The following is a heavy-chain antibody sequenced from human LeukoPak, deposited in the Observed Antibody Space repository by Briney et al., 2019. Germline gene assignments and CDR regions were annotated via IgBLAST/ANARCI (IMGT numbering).Heavy chain of an antibody. CDR1: GGTFSSYA. CDR2: IIPIFGTA. D-gene: IGHD2-2*02. CDR3: ARAQVPAAISEYFQH. Sequence: ASVKVSCKASGGTFSSYAISWVRQAPGQGLEWMGGIIPIFGTANYAQKFQGRVTITADESTSTAYMELSSLRSEDTAVYYCARAQVPAAISEYFQHWGQGTLVTVSS. J-gene: IGHJ1*01. V-gene: IGHV1-69*13.